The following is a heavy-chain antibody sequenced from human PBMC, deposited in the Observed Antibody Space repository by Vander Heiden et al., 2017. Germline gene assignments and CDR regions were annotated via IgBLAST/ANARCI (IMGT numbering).Heavy chain of an antibody. J-gene: IGHJ4*02. Sequence: QVQLVESGGGVVNPGSSLRLSCAASGFTFTSYGMHWVRQAPGKGLEWVAVISYDGSNKYYADSVKGRFTISRDNSKNTLYLQMNSLRAEDTAVYYGAKRRSAAGYYFDYWGQGTLVTVSS. CDR3: AKRRSAAGYYFDY. CDR1: GFTFTSYG. D-gene: IGHD6-13*01. V-gene: IGHV3-30*18. CDR2: ISYDGSNK.